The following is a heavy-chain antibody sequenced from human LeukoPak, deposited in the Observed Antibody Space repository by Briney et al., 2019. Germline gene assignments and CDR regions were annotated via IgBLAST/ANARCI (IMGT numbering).Heavy chain of an antibody. V-gene: IGHV1-18*01. CDR2: ISAYNGNT. D-gene: IGHD3-22*01. J-gene: IGHJ6*03. Sequence: ASVKVSCKASGYTFTSYGISWVRQAPGQGLEWMGWISAYNGNTNYAQKLQGRVTMTTDTSTSTAYMELRSLRSDDTAVYYCAREGGDYYDSSGYQNYYMDVWGKGTTVTVSS. CDR1: GYTFTSYG. CDR3: AREGGDYYDSSGYQNYYMDV.